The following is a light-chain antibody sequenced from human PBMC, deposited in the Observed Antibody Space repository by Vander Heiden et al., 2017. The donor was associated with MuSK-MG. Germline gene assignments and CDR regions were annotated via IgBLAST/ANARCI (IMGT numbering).Light chain of an antibody. CDR1: QGISNY. Sequence: DIQMTQSPSSLSASAGDRVTITCRASQGISNYLAWYQQRPGKVPKLLIYAASTLQSGVPSRFSGSGSGTDFTLTISSLQPEDVATYYCQQYDNAPAFGQGTKVEIK. J-gene: IGKJ1*01. CDR2: AAS. CDR3: QQYDNAPA. V-gene: IGKV1-27*01.